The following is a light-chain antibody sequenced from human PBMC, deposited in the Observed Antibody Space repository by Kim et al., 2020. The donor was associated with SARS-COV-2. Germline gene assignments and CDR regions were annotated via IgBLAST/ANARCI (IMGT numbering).Light chain of an antibody. J-gene: IGKJ4*01. Sequence: EIVLTQSPVTLSVSPGGSATLSCRASQNVRSLLAWYQQKPGQPPRLLIDNASDRATGIPARFSGSGSGTDFSLTISSLEPEDFAVYYCQQRSDWPLTFGGGTKVDIK. V-gene: IGKV3-11*01. CDR1: QNVRSL. CDR2: NAS. CDR3: QQRSDWPLT.